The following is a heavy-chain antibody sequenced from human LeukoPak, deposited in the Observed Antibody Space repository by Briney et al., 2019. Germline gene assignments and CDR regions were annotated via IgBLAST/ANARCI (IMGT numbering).Heavy chain of an antibody. V-gene: IGHV3-30*02. J-gene: IGHJ4*02. Sequence: GGSLRLSCAASGFTFSSYGMHWVRQAPGKGLEWVAFIRYDGSNKYYADSVMGRFTISRDNSKNTLYLQMNSLRAEDTAVYYCAKGPVRGVIMDYWGQGTLVTVSS. CDR1: GFTFSSYG. CDR3: AKGPVRGVIMDY. D-gene: IGHD3-10*01. CDR2: IRYDGSNK.